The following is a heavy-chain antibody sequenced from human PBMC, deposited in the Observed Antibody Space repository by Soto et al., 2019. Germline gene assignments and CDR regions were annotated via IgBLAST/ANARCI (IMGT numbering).Heavy chain of an antibody. V-gene: IGHV4-39*01. J-gene: IGHJ5*02. CDR2: IYYSGST. Sequence: SETLSVTCTVVDGYISSHDWGWIRQPPGKGLEWIGSIYYSGSTYYNPSLKSRVTISVDTSKNQFSLKLSSVTAADTAVYYCASHHPNDIVGAKLRWFDPWVQGSLVTVSS. D-gene: IGHD1-26*01. CDR1: DGYISSHD. CDR3: ASHHPNDIVGAKLRWFDP.